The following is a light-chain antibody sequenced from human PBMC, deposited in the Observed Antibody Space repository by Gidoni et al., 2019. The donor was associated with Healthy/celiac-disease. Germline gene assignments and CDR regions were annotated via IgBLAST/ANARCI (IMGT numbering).Light chain of an antibody. CDR2: GAY. J-gene: IGKJ4*01. CDR1: QSVSSSY. CDR3: QQYGSSPLT. V-gene: IGKV3-20*01. Sequence: PGERATLSCRASQSVSSSYLAWYQQKPGQAPRLLIYGAYSRSPGIPDRFSVSGSGTDFTLTISRLEPEDFAVYYCQQYGSSPLTFGGGTKVEIK.